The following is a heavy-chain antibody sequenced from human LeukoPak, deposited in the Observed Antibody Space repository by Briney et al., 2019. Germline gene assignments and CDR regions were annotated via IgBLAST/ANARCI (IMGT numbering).Heavy chain of an antibody. V-gene: IGHV4-34*01. CDR2: INHSGST. CDR3: ARGGYDFWSGYYLDY. D-gene: IGHD3-3*01. CDR1: GGSFSGYY. J-gene: IGHJ4*02. Sequence: PSETLSLTCAVYGGSFSGYYWSWIRQPPGKGLEWIGEINHSGSTNHNPSLKSRVTISVDTSKNQFSLKLSSVTAADTAVYYCARGGYDFWSGYYLDYWGQGTLVTVSS.